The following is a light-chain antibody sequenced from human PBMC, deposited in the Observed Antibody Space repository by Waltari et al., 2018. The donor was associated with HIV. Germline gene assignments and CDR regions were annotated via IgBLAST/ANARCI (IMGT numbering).Light chain of an antibody. Sequence: SVLTQPPSVSGAPGQRVTISCTGTISNIGAGYDVNWYQQLPGTAPKLLIDGHTNRPSGVPDRFSGSKSGTSASLAITGLQAEDEADYYCQSYDGSLGGYVFGTGTAVTVL. CDR3: QSYDGSLGGYV. J-gene: IGLJ1*01. CDR1: ISNIGAGYD. CDR2: GHT. V-gene: IGLV1-40*01.